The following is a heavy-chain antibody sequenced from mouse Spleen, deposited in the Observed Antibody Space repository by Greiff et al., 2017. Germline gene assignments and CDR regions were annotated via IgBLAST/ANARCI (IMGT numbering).Heavy chain of an antibody. CDR2: FHPYNDDT. CDR3: ARGGSNYPLAMDY. CDR1: GYTFTTYP. Sequence: VQLVESGAELVKPGASVKMSCKASGYTFTTYPIEWMKQNHGKSLEWIGNFHPYNDDTKYNEKFKGKATLTVEKSSSTVYLELSRLTSDDSAVYYCARGGSNYPLAMDYWGQGTSVTVSS. J-gene: IGHJ4*01. D-gene: IGHD2-5*01. V-gene: IGHV1-47*01.